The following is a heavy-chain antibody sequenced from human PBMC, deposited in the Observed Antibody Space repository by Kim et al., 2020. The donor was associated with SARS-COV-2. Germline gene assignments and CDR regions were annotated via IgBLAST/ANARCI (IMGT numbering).Heavy chain of an antibody. CDR2: T. J-gene: IGHJ3*02. V-gene: IGHV3-23*01. Sequence: TYYADSVKGRFTISRDNSKNTLYLQMNSLRAEDTAVYYCEYSSSRDAFDIWGQGTMVTVSS. CDR3: EYSSSRDAFDI. D-gene: IGHD6-6*01.